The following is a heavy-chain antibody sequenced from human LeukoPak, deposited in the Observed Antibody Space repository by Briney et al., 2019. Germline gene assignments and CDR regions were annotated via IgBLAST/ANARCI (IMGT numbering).Heavy chain of an antibody. Sequence: GGSLRLSCAASGFTFSSYEMNWVRQAPGKGLEWVSYISSSGSTIYYADSVKGRFTIYRDNAKNSLYLQMNSLRAEDTAVYYCARDQRQDSGGGDTPGIFDYWGQASLVSVSS. J-gene: IGHJ4*02. CDR1: GFTFSSYE. D-gene: IGHD2-15*01. CDR2: ISSSGSTI. V-gene: IGHV3-48*03. CDR3: ARDQRQDSGGGDTPGIFDY.